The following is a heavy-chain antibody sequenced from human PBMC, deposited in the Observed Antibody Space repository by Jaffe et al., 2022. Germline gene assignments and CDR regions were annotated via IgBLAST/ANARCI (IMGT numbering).Heavy chain of an antibody. Sequence: EVQLVESGGGLVQPGGSLRLSCAASGFAFSSYWMHWVRQAPGKGLVWVSRINSDGSSTTYADSVKGRFTISRDNAKNTLYLQMNSLRAEDTAVYYCATHYDFWSGYYRKTHLEGWAIDYWGQGTLVTVSS. CDR3: ATHYDFWSGYYRKTHLEGWAIDY. V-gene: IGHV3-74*01. J-gene: IGHJ4*02. D-gene: IGHD3-3*01. CDR1: GFAFSSYW. CDR2: INSDGSST.